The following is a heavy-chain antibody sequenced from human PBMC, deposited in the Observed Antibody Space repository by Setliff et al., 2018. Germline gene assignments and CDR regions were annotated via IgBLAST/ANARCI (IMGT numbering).Heavy chain of an antibody. V-gene: IGHV4-61*09. D-gene: IGHD3-3*01. J-gene: IGHJ6*03. CDR2: IYTSWST. CDR1: GDSISSRRNY. Sequence: SETLSLTCTVSGDSISSRRNYWSWIRQPAGKALEWIGQIYTSWSTNYNPSLKSRVTISVDTSKNQFSLKLSSVTAADTAVYYCARLSGFQYIDVWGKGTTVTVSS. CDR3: ARLSGFQYIDV.